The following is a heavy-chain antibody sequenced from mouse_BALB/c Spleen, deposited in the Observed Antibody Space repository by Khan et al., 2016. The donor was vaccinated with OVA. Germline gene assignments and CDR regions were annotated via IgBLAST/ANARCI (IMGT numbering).Heavy chain of an antibody. Sequence: EVELVESGGGLVKPGGSLKLSCAASGFTFSSYTMSWVRQTPEQRLEWVATISSGGSYTYYPDSVKGRSTTSRDNANNTLYLQMSSLKSEDTAMYYCTRDETFRRFAYWGQGTLVTVSA. CDR1: GFTFSSYT. CDR3: TRDETFRRFAY. D-gene: IGHD3-2*01. CDR2: ISSGGSYT. J-gene: IGHJ3*01. V-gene: IGHV5-6-4*01.